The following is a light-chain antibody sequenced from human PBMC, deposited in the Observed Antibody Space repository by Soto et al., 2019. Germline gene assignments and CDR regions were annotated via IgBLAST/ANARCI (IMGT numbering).Light chain of an antibody. V-gene: IGKV3-11*01. Sequence: IVLTQSPATLSLSPGERATLSCRAGQSISTYLAWYQQKSGQAPRLLIYDASNRATGTPARFSGSGSGTDFTLTISSLEPEDSAVYYCQQRSNWPPLYSFGQGTKLEIK. CDR2: DAS. CDR3: QQRSNWPPLYS. CDR1: QSISTY. J-gene: IGKJ2*01.